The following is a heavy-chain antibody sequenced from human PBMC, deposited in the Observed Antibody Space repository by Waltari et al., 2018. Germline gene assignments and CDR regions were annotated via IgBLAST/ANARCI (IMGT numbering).Heavy chain of an antibody. CDR2: INHSGST. D-gene: IGHD6-13*01. J-gene: IGHJ3*02. CDR1: GGSFSGYY. V-gene: IGHV4-34*01. Sequence: QVQLQQWGAGLLKPSETLSLTCAVYGGSFSGYYWSWIRQPSGKGLEWIGEINHSGSTNYNPSLKSRVTISVDTSKNQFSLKLSSVTAADTAVYYCARGPLIAGDAFDIWGQGTMVTVSS. CDR3: ARGPLIAGDAFDI.